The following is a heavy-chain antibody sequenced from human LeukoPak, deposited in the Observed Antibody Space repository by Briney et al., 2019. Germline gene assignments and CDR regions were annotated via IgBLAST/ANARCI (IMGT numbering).Heavy chain of an antibody. CDR2: IYYSGST. J-gene: IGHJ4*02. V-gene: IGHV4-59*01. Sequence: SETLSLTCTVSGGSIRGYFWTWIRQPPGKGLEWIGYIYYSGSTNYNPSLKSRVTIAVDTSKNQFSLRLNSVTAADTAVYYCAMAYSSSWYYFDYCGQGTLVTVSS. CDR3: AMAYSSSWYYFDY. D-gene: IGHD6-13*01. CDR1: GGSIRGYF.